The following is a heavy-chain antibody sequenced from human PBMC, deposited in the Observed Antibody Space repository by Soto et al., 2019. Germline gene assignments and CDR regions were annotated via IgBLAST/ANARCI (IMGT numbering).Heavy chain of an antibody. CDR1: GFTFDDYT. CDR2: ISWDGGST. CDR3: AKDMSGTHSSSWFDY. Sequence: EVQLVESGGVAVQPGGSLRLSCAASGFTFDDYTMHWVRQAPGKGLEWVSLISWDGGSTYYADSVKGRFTISRDNSKNFLYLQMNSLRTEDTALYYCAKDMSGTHSSSWFDYWGQGTLVTVSS. V-gene: IGHV3-43*01. J-gene: IGHJ4*02. D-gene: IGHD6-13*01.